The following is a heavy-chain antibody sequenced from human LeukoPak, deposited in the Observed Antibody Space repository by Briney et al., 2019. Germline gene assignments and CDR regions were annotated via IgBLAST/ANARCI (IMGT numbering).Heavy chain of an antibody. Sequence: ASVKVSCKVSGYTLTELSMHWVRQAPGKGLEWMGGFDPEDGGTIYAQKFQGRVSMTEDTSTDTAYMELSSLRSEDTAVYYCATLSTVTPDWYFDLWGRGTLVTVSS. CDR3: ATLSTVTPDWYFDL. J-gene: IGHJ2*01. D-gene: IGHD4-23*01. CDR1: GYTLTELS. V-gene: IGHV1-24*01. CDR2: FDPEDGGT.